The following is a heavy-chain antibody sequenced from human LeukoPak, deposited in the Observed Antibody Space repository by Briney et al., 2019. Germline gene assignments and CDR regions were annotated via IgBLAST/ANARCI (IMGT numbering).Heavy chain of an antibody. CDR3: ARESGYSGGPFDY. CDR1: GGSINSGGYY. Sequence: SETLSLTCTVSGGSINSGGYYWSWIRQRPGKGLEYFGYIYSSGSTCYNPSLKSRVTISMDTSKNQFSLTLTSVTAADTAVYYCARESGYSGGPFDYWGQGTLVTVSS. J-gene: IGHJ4*02. D-gene: IGHD6-19*01. V-gene: IGHV4-31*03. CDR2: IYSSGST.